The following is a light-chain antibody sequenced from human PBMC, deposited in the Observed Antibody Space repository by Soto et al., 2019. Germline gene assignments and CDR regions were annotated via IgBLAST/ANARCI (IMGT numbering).Light chain of an antibody. CDR3: QQYNSYSWT. V-gene: IGKV1-5*03. J-gene: IGKJ1*01. CDR1: QSISSW. CDR2: KAS. Sequence: DIQMTQSPSTLSASVGDRVTITCRASQSISSWLAWYQQKPGKVPKLLIYKASSLESGVPSRFSGRGSRTEFNLTISSLQPDDFATYYCQQYNSYSWTFGQGTKVEIK.